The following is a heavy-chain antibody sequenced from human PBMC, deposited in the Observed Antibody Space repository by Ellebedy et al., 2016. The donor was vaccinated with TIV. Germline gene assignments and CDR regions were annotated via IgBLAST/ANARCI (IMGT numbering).Heavy chain of an antibody. D-gene: IGHD6-13*01. CDR3: AREIWYHDY. V-gene: IGHV3-7*04. J-gene: IGHJ4*02. CDR1: GFTFTTFW. CDR2: INQDGSEK. Sequence: GESLKTSCAASGFTFTTFWMSWVRQAPGKGLEWVGNINQDGSEKCYGDSVKGRFTICRATAKNSVYLQMNRLRAEDTAVYYSAREIWYHDYWGQGTLVTVSS.